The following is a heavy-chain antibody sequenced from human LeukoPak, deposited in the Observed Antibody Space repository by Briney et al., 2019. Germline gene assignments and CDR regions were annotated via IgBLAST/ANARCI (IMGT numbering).Heavy chain of an antibody. Sequence: GGSLRLSCAASGLTFSNYAMSWVRQAPGKGLEWVSGVTGSGDSTYYADSVKGRFTISRDNSKNTLYLQMNSLRAEDSAVYYCAKDQGDLWYYFDSWGQGTLVTVSS. CDR3: AKDQGDLWYYFDS. D-gene: IGHD3-16*01. CDR2: VTGSGDST. J-gene: IGHJ4*02. CDR1: GLTFSNYA. V-gene: IGHV3-23*01.